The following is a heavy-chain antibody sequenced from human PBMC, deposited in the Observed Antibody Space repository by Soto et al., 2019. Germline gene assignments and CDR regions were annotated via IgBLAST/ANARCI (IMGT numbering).Heavy chain of an antibody. CDR1: GGSFSGYY. Sequence: SQILSLTCAVYGGSFSGYYWSWIRQPPGKGLEWIGEINHSGSTNYNPSLKSRVTISVDTSKNQFSLKLSSVTAADTAVYYCARNSDYLWFGELGNNWFDPWGQGTLVTVSS. D-gene: IGHD3-10*01. J-gene: IGHJ5*02. CDR2: INHSGST. CDR3: ARNSDYLWFGELGNNWFDP. V-gene: IGHV4-34*01.